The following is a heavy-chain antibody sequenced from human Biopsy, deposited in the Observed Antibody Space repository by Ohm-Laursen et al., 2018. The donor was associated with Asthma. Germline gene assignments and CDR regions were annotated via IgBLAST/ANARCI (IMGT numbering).Heavy chain of an antibody. CDR1: GFTFNNYG. V-gene: IGHV3-30*18. D-gene: IGHD1-26*01. CDR2: ISFDGSNK. J-gene: IGHJ4*02. Sequence: SLRLSCATSGFTFNNYGIHWVRQAPGKGLDWVAVISFDGSNKNYTDSVKGRFTISRDNSRNTLHLQMNSLRAEDTAAYYCAKDVFPGWELRRGPDYWGQGTLVTVSS. CDR3: AKDVFPGWELRRGPDY.